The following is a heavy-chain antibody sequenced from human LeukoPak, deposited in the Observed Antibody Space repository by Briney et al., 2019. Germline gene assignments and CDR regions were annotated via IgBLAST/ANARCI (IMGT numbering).Heavy chain of an antibody. CDR3: ARAITNYGYIFDY. V-gene: IGHV3-23*01. CDR2: ISGSGGTT. D-gene: IGHD5-18*01. Sequence: GGSLRLSSAASGFTFSSYAMSWVRQAPGKGLEWVSAISGSGGTTYYADSVKGRFTISRDNAKNSLYLRMNSLRAEDTAVYYCARAITNYGYIFDYWGQGTLVTVSS. J-gene: IGHJ4*02. CDR1: GFTFSSYA.